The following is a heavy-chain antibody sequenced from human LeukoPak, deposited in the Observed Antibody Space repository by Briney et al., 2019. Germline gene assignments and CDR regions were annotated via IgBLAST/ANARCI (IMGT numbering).Heavy chain of an antibody. J-gene: IGHJ4*02. D-gene: IGHD3-10*01. CDR3: ARVRWFGELFGDY. V-gene: IGHV3-53*01. CDR1: GFTVSSNY. Sequence: TGGSLRLSCAASGFTVSSNYMSWLRQAPGKGLEWVSVIYSGGSTYYADSVKGRFTISRDNSKNTLYLQMNSLRAEDTAVYYCARVRWFGELFGDYWGQGTLVTVSS. CDR2: IYSGGST.